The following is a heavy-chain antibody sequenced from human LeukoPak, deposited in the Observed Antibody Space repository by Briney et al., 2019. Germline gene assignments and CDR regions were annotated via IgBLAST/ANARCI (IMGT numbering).Heavy chain of an antibody. CDR2: IYYSGST. D-gene: IGHD2-15*01. CDR1: GGSVNSAGYY. J-gene: IGHJ4*02. Sequence: SETLSLTCTVSGGSVNSAGYYWSWIRQYPGKGLEWIGYIYYSGSTNYNPSLKSRVIISVDTSKNQFSLRVNSVTAADTAVYYCATWRGIFDWGQGTLVTVSS. V-gene: IGHV4-31*03. CDR3: ATWRGIFD.